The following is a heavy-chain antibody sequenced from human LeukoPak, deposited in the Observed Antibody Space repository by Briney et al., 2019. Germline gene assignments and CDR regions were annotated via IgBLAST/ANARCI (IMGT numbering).Heavy chain of an antibody. CDR1: GFTFSSYW. D-gene: IGHD4-23*01. Sequence: GGSLRLPCAASGFTFSSYWMHWVRQAPGKGLVWVSRSNSDGSSTSYADSVKGRFTISRDNAKNTLYLQMNSLRAEDTAVYYCARGPYERYGGNYYYYYYMDVWGKGTTVTVSS. CDR2: SNSDGSST. CDR3: ARGPYERYGGNYYYYYYMDV. V-gene: IGHV3-74*01. J-gene: IGHJ6*03.